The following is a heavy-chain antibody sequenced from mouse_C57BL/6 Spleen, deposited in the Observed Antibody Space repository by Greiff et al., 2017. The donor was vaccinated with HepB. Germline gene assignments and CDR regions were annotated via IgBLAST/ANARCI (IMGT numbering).Heavy chain of an antibody. CDR2: IWSGGST. Sequence: QVQLQQSGPGLVQPSQSLSITCTASGFSLTSYGVHWVRQSPGKGLEWLGVIWSGGSTDYNAAFISRLSISKDNSKSQVFFKMNSLQADDTAIYYCARTQAYYYAMDYWGQGTSVTVSS. V-gene: IGHV2-2*01. J-gene: IGHJ4*01. CDR1: GFSLTSYG. CDR3: ARTQAYYYAMDY. D-gene: IGHD6-1*01.